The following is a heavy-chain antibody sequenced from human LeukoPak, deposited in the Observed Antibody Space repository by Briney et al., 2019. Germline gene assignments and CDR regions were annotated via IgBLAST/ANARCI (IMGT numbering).Heavy chain of an antibody. D-gene: IGHD3-22*01. CDR1: GGSFSGYH. CDR2: INPSGST. J-gene: IGHJ6*03. Sequence: PSETLSLTCAVYGGSFSGYHWTWIRQSPGKGLEWIGDINPSGSTYYNPSLRSRLTISVDTSKNQFSLKLRSVTAADTAVYYCARGRHDITMIVVVMASVSYYLDVWGKGTTVTVS. V-gene: IGHV4-34*01. CDR3: ARGRHDITMIVVVMASVSYYLDV.